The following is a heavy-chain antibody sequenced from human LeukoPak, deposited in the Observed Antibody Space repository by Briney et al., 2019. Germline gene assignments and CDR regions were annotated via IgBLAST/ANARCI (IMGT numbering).Heavy chain of an antibody. V-gene: IGHV3-21*06. Sequence: GGSLRLSCAASGFTFSSYSMNWVRQAPGKGLEWVSSISSSSSYIYYADSVKGRFTISRDNAKNSVYLHMNSLRAEDTALYYCARDVAYYYESSGYYSLGFDIWGQGTMVTVSS. J-gene: IGHJ3*02. CDR1: GFTFSSYS. D-gene: IGHD3-22*01. CDR2: ISSSSSYI. CDR3: ARDVAYYYESSGYYSLGFDI.